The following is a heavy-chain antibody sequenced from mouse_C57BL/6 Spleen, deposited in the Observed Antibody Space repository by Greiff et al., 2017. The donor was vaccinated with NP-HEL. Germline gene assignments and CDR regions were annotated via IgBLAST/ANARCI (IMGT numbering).Heavy chain of an antibody. J-gene: IGHJ2*01. CDR1: GFTFSDYY. V-gene: IGHV5-16*01. CDR3: ARLRYYYGSSFDY. CDR2: INYDGSST. Sequence: EVMLVESEGGLVQPGSSMKLSCTASGFTFSDYYMAWVRQVPEKGLEWVANINYDGSSTYYLDSLKSRFIISRDNAKNILYLQMSSLKSEDTATYYCARLRYYYGSSFDYWGQGTTLTVSS. D-gene: IGHD1-1*01.